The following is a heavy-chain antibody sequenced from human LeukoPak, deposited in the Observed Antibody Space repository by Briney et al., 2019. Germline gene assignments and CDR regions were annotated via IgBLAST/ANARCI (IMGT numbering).Heavy chain of an antibody. CDR2: FDPEDGEI. CDR1: GYTLTELS. D-gene: IGHD5-18*01. V-gene: IGHV1-24*01. CDR3: ATHLGGGTSYGFDY. Sequence: GASVKVSCKVSGYTLTELSMHWVRQAPGKGLEWMGGFDPEDGEIIYAQKFQGRVTMTEDTSTDTAYMELSSLRSEDTAVYYCATHLGGGTSYGFDYWGQGTLVTVSS. J-gene: IGHJ4*02.